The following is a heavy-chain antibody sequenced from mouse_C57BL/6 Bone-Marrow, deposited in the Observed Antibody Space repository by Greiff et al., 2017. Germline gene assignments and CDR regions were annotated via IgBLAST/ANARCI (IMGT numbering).Heavy chain of an antibody. J-gene: IGHJ3*01. CDR3: ARGTTVVAPFAY. D-gene: IGHD1-1*01. V-gene: IGHV1-81*01. CDR2: IYPRSGTT. Sequence: VKLQESGAELARPGASVKLSCKASGYTFTSYGISWVKQRTGQGLEWIGEIYPRSGTTYYNEKFKGKATLTADKSSSTAYMELRSLSSEDSAVYFCARGTTVVAPFAYWGQGTLVTVSA. CDR1: GYTFTSYG.